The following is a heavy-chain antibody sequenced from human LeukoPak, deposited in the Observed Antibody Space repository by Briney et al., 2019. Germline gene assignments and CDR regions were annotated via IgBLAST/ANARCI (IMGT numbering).Heavy chain of an antibody. CDR1: GFSFSNYD. J-gene: IGHJ4*02. V-gene: IGHV3-30*02. D-gene: IGHD7-27*01. CDR2: IRYDGNNK. Sequence: GGSLRLSCATSGFSFSNYDMHWVRQAPGKGLEWVAVIRYDGNNKYSADSVKGRFTISRDNSKNTLFLQMNTLRAEDTAVYYCAKGGSLGFDYWGQGTLVTVSS. CDR3: AKGGSLGFDY.